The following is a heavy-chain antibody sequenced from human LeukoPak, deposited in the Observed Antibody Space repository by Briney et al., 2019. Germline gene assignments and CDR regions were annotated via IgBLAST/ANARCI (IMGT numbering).Heavy chain of an antibody. V-gene: IGHV1-69*05. Sequence: GSSVKVSCKASGGTFSSYAISWVRQAPGQGLEWMGGIIPIFGTANYAQKFQGRVTIATDESTSTAYMELSSLRSEDTAVYYCARAGIQDFWSGYYKGAFDIWGQGTMVTVSS. J-gene: IGHJ3*02. CDR2: IIPIFGTA. D-gene: IGHD3-3*01. CDR1: GGTFSSYA. CDR3: ARAGIQDFWSGYYKGAFDI.